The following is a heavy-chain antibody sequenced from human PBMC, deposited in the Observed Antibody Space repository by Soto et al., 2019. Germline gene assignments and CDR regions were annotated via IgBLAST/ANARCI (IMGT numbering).Heavy chain of an antibody. V-gene: IGHV1-69*02. J-gene: IGHJ5*02. CDR1: GGTFSSYT. D-gene: IGHD6-19*01. CDR3: ARAANSSGWYLTWFDP. Sequence: SVKVSCQASGGTFSSYTISSVRQAPGQGLEWIGRIIPILGITNYAQKFQGRVTMTRDKSTSTAYMELSSLRSDDTAVYYCARAANSSGWYLTWFDPWGQGTLVTVSS. CDR2: IIPILGIT.